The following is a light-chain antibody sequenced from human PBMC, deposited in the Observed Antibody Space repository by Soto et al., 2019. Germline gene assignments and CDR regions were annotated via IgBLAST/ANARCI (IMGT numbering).Light chain of an antibody. J-gene: IGKJ1*01. CDR2: AAS. CDR1: QDISNF. V-gene: IGKV1-9*01. Sequence: DIQLTQSPSFLSASVGDRVTITCRASQDISNFLAWYQQKPGKAPKLLIYAASTLQSGVPSRFSGSGSGTDFTLTITSLQTDDFGTYYCQQYDVHPKTFGQGTKVDIK. CDR3: QQYDVHPKT.